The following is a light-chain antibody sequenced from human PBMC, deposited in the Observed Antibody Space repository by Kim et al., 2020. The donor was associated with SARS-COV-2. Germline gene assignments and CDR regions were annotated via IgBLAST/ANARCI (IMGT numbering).Light chain of an antibody. Sequence: VTVSGSGRSTNIGSNTVNWYQHRPGTAPKLLIYSNNQRPSGVPDRFSGSKSGTSASLAISGLQSEDEADYYCAAWDDSLNGPHVVFGGGTQLTVL. CDR2: SNN. V-gene: IGLV1-44*01. CDR3: AAWDDSLNGPHVV. CDR1: STNIGSNT. J-gene: IGLJ2*01.